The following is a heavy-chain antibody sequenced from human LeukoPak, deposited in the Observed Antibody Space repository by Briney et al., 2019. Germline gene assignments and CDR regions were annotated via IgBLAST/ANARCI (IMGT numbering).Heavy chain of an antibody. CDR1: GFTFSDYY. V-gene: IGHV3-11*01. J-gene: IGHJ6*02. Sequence: GGSLRLSCAASGFTFSDYYMSWIRQAPGKGLEWVSYISSSGSTIYYADSVKGRFTISRDNAKNSLYLQMNSLRAEDTAVYYCARENCSGGSCYSDYYYGMDVWGQGTTVTVSS. CDR2: ISSSGSTI. D-gene: IGHD2-15*01. CDR3: ARENCSGGSCYSDYYYGMDV.